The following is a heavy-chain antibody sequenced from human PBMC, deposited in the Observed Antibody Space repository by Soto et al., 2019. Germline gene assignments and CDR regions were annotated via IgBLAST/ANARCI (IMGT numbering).Heavy chain of an antibody. Sequence: PGESLKISCKGSGYSFTSYWIGWVRQMPGKGLEWMGIIYPGDSDTRYSPSFQGQVTISADKSISTAYLQWSSLKASDTAMYYCARLPYYDFWSGLPYYYYMDVWGKGTTVTVSS. CDR2: IYPGDSDT. V-gene: IGHV5-51*01. J-gene: IGHJ6*03. CDR1: GYSFTSYW. D-gene: IGHD3-3*01. CDR3: ARLPYYDFWSGLPYYYYMDV.